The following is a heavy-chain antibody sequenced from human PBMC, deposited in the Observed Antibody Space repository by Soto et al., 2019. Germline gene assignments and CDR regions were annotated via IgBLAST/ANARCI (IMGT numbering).Heavy chain of an antibody. V-gene: IGHV3-33*01. D-gene: IGHD3-16*01. J-gene: IGHJ4*02. CDR3: ARWGCSISSGYYIDH. CDR1: GYVFNHYG. CDR2: TSYDGSNK. Sequence: QVQLVESGGGVVQPGRSLRLSCAASGYVFNHYGLHWVRQAPGKGLEWLTLTSYDGSNKQYADSVKGRFTISRDDSKNTVYLQMNSLRVDDTAVYYCARWGCSISSGYYIDHWGQGTLVTVSS.